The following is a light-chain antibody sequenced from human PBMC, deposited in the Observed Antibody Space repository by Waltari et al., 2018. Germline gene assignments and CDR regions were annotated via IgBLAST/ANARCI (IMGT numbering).Light chain of an antibody. CDR2: DVV. CDR3: CSYAGSYTFV. CDR1: SSDVGSYNF. Sequence: QSALTQPRSVSGSPGQSVTISCSGTSSDVGSYNFVSWYQQHPGNAPTFLIYDVVKRPSGVPDRFSGSKSGNTASLTISGLQTEDESDYYCCSYAGSYTFVFGGGTQLTVL. J-gene: IGLJ7*01. V-gene: IGLV2-11*01.